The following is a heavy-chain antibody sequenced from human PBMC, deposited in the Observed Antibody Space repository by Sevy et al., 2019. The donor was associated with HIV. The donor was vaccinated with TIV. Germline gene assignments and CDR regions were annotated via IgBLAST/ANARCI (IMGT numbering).Heavy chain of an antibody. CDR3: ARGLDIVVVPAAIGY. CDR2: IKKDGSEK. D-gene: IGHD2-2*01. V-gene: IGHV3-7*01. CDR1: GFTFNKYW. Sequence: RGSLRLSCAASGFTFNKYWMTWVRQAPGKGLEWVATIKKDGSEKYHVDSVRGRFTISRDNAKNSLYLQMNSLRAEDTAVYYCARGLDIVVVPAAIGYWGQGTLVTVSS. J-gene: IGHJ4*02.